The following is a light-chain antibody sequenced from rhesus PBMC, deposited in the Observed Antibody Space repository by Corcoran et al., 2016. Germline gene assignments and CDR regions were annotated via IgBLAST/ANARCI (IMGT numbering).Light chain of an antibody. CDR3: QQGYSPPYS. V-gene: IGKV1-18*01. J-gene: IGKJ2*01. CDR2: DAS. CDR1: QGISRW. Sequence: DIQMTQSPSSLSASVGDKVTITCRASQGISRWLAWYQQKPGTAPDLLISDASSLQSGVPSRFSGSGSGTDYTLTISSLQPEDCATYYCQQGYSPPYSFGQGTKVEIK.